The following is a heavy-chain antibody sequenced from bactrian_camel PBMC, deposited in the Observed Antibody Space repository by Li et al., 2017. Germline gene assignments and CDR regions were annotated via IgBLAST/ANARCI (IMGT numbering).Heavy chain of an antibody. D-gene: IGHD6*01. CDR2: IDRRGFST. CDR1: GFTFGATA. V-gene: IGHV3S31*01. CDR3: AAGPWYTDEYKY. Sequence: VQLVESGGGLVQPGGSLRLSCAASGFTFGATAMSWVRQAPGKGLEWISGIDRRGFSTDYADSVKGRFTMSRDNAKNTLYLQMNNLKSEDTARYYCAAGPWYTDEYKYWGQGTQVTV. J-gene: IGHJ4*01.